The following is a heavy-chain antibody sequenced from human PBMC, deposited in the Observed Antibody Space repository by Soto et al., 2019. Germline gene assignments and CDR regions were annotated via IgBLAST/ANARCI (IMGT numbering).Heavy chain of an antibody. Sequence: ASVKVSCKASGYTFTGYYMHWVRQAPGQGLEWMGWINPNSGGTNYAQKFQGRVTMTSDTSISTAYMELSRLRSDDTAVYYCARDKWGGVVTYGMDVWGQGTTVTVSS. J-gene: IGHJ6*02. CDR3: ARDKWGGVVTYGMDV. CDR2: INPNSGGT. CDR1: GYTFTGYY. V-gene: IGHV1-2*02. D-gene: IGHD3-3*01.